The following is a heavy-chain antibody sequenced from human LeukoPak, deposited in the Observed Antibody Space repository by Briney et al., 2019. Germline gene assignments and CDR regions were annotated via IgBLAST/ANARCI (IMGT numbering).Heavy chain of an antibody. CDR3: ARTHCGGDCYHYFQH. CDR2: IYTSGST. CDR1: GGSSSSGSYY. J-gene: IGHJ1*01. V-gene: IGHV4-61*02. Sequence: PSQTLSLTCTVSGGSSSSGSYYWSWIRQPAGKGLEWIGRIYTSGSTNYNPSLKSRVTVSVDTSKNQFSLKLSSVTAAGTAVYYCARTHCGGDCYHYFQHWGQGTLVTVSS. D-gene: IGHD2-21*01.